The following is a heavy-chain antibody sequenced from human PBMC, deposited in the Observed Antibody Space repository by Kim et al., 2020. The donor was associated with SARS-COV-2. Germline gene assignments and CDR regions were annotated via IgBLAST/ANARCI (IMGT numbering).Heavy chain of an antibody. CDR2: ISAYNGNT. V-gene: IGHV1-18*01. D-gene: IGHD3-10*01. CDR1: GYTFTSYG. J-gene: IGHJ6*02. CDR3: ARIPLWFGELSAHYGMDV. Sequence: ASVKVSCKASGYTFTSYGISWVRQAPGQGLEWMGWISAYNGNTNYAQKLQGRVTMTTDTSTSTAYMELRSLRSDDTAVYYCARIPLWFGELSAHYGMDVWGQGTTGNVSS.